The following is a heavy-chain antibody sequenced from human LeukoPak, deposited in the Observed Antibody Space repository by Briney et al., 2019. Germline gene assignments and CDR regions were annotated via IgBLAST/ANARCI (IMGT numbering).Heavy chain of an antibody. CDR2: IKSKTDGGTT. V-gene: IGHV3-15*01. Sequence: AGGSLRLSCAASGFTFSSYEMNWVRQAPGKGLEWVGRIKSKTDGGTTDYAAPVKGRFTISRDDSKNTLYLQMNSLKTEDTAVYYCTTDSFRFGELYFDYWGQGTLVTVSS. J-gene: IGHJ4*02. CDR1: GFTFSSYE. CDR3: TTDSFRFGELYFDY. D-gene: IGHD3-10*01.